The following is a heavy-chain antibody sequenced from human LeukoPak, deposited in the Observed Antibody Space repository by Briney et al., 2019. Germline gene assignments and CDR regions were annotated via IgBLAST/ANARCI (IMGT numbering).Heavy chain of an antibody. D-gene: IGHD3-10*01. CDR1: GGSISTYY. CDR3: ARGLWFGELLWPFDY. V-gene: IGHV4-59*12. CDR2: INYNGNT. J-gene: IGHJ4*02. Sequence: SETLSLTCTVSGGSISTYYWSWIRQPPGRGLQWIGYINYNGNTNYNPSLKSRVTISVDSSKNHFSLKLSSVTAADTAVYYCARGLWFGELLWPFDYWGQGTLVTVSS.